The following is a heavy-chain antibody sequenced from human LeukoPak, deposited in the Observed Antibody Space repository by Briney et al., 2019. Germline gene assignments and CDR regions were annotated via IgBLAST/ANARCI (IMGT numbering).Heavy chain of an antibody. J-gene: IGHJ4*02. CDR2: IYPSDSET. CDR1: GYNFSNHW. V-gene: IGHV5-51*01. D-gene: IGHD3-3*01. Sequence: GESLKISCKASGYNFSNHWIGWVRQLPGKGLEWMGMIYPSDSETKYNPSFEGQVTISADKSITTAYLQWTRLKASDTAMYYCARSNDLYSSPRYWGQGTQVIVTS. CDR3: ARSNDLYSSPRY.